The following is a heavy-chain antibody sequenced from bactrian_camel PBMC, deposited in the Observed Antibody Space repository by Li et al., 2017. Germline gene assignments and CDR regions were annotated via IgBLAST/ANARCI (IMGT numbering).Heavy chain of an antibody. V-gene: IGHV3S53*01. J-gene: IGHJ4*01. CDR1: GDINPNAC. CDR2: ISGGGYA. D-gene: IGHD5*01. Sequence: HVQLVESGGGAVQSGGSLRLSCAASGDINPNACMGWIRQAPGKEREVFSTISGGGYATYADSVKGRFTISQDNNRSKLYLQMNSLKTEDTAMYYCSQGWGGRVGQGTQVTVS.